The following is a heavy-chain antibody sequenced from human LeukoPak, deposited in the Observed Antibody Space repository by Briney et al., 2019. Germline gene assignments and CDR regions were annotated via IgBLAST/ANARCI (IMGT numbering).Heavy chain of an antibody. V-gene: IGHV4-4*07. D-gene: IGHD2-2*02. CDR2: IYTSGST. J-gene: IGHJ6*03. Sequence: SETLSLTCTVSGGSISSYYWSWIRQPAGKGLEWIGRIYTSGSTNYNPSLKSRVTMSVDTSKNQLSLKLSSVTAADTAVYYCARSVPDCSSTSCYTGYYYYYMDVWGKGTTVTVSS. CDR3: ARSVPDCSSTSCYTGYYYYYMDV. CDR1: GGSISSYY.